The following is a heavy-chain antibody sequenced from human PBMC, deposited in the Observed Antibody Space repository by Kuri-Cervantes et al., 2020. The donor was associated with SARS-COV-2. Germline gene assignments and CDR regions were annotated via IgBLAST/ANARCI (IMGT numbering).Heavy chain of an antibody. CDR3: AKILGITIFGVTINPQFDY. CDR2: IYSGGST. Sequence: GESLKISCAASGFTVSSNYMSWVRQAPGKGLEWVSVIYSGGSTYYADSVKGRFTISRDNSKNTLYLHMNSLRAEDTAIYYCAKILGITIFGVTINPQFDYWGQGTLVTVSS. D-gene: IGHD3-3*01. V-gene: IGHV3-53*01. J-gene: IGHJ4*02. CDR1: GFTVSSNY.